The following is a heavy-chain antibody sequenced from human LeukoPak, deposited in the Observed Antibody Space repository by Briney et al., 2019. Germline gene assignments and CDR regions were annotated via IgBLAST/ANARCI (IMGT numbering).Heavy chain of an antibody. J-gene: IGHJ6*04. V-gene: IGHV4-34*01. Sequence: SETLSLTCAVYGVSFSGYYWSWVRQPPGKGLEWVGEINHSGSNNYNASLKRRVTISVDTSKNQFSLKLSSVTAADTAVYYCARGFYWRPITMVRGYYYYYGMDVWGKGTPVTVSS. D-gene: IGHD3-10*01. CDR2: INHSGSN. CDR3: ARGFYWRPITMVRGYYYYYGMDV. CDR1: GVSFSGYY.